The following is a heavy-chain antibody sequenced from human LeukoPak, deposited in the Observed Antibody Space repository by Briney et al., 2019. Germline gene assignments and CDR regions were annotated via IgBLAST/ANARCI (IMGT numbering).Heavy chain of an antibody. V-gene: IGHV1-69*13. CDR2: IIPIFGTA. D-gene: IGHD3-3*01. J-gene: IGHJ3*02. Sequence: GASVKVSCKASGGTFSGYAISWVRQAPGQGLEWMGGIIPIFGTANYAQKFQGRVTITADESTSTAYMELSSLRSEDTAVYYCARGNDFWSPRSAFDIWGQGTMVTVSS. CDR3: ARGNDFWSPRSAFDI. CDR1: GGTFSGYA.